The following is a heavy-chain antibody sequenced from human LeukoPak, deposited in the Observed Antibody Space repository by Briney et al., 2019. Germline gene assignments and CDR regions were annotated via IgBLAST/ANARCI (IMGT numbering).Heavy chain of an antibody. V-gene: IGHV3-66*01. D-gene: IGHD3-10*01. CDR2: IYSGGRA. CDR1: GFTFSTNF. J-gene: IGHJ4*02. CDR3: ARENGRGVISPYFDF. Sequence: GGSLRLSCAASGFTFSTNFMSWVRQAPGEGLEWVSVIYSGGRAEYADSVKGRFTISRDDSKNMLYLQMNSLRPADTAVYYCARENGRGVISPYFDFWGQGTLVTVSS.